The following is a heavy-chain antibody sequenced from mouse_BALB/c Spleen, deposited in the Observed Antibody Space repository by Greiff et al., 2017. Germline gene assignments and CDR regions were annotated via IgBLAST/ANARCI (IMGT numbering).Heavy chain of an antibody. Sequence: QVQLQQSGAELVRPGTSVKVSCKASGYAFTNYLIEWVKQRPGQGLEWIGVINPGSGGTNYNEKFKGKATLTADKSSSTAYMQLSSLTSDDSAVYFCARDYYGSSRAWFAYWGQGTLVTVSA. D-gene: IGHD1-1*01. CDR2: INPGSGGT. V-gene: IGHV1-54*01. CDR3: ARDYYGSSRAWFAY. J-gene: IGHJ3*01. CDR1: GYAFTNYL.